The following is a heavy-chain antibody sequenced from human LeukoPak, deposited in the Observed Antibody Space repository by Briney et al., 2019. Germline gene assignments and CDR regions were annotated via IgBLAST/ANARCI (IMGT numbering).Heavy chain of an antibody. CDR2: IYYSGST. J-gene: IGHJ4*02. V-gene: IGHV4-30-4*01. Sequence: SETLSLTYTVSGGSISSGDYYWSRIRQPPGKGLEWIGYIYYSGSTYYNPSLKSRVTISVDTSKNQFSLKLSSVTAADTAVYYCARVRRYCSSTSCYNFDYWGQGTLVTVSS. CDR1: GGSISSGDYY. D-gene: IGHD2-2*02. CDR3: ARVRRYCSSTSCYNFDY.